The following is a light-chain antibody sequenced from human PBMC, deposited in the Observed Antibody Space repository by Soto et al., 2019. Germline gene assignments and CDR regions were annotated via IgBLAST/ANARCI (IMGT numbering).Light chain of an antibody. CDR3: APWDDSLNGWV. V-gene: IGLV1-44*01. CDR2: GDD. Sequence: QSVLTQPPSASGTPGQRVTISCSGSSSNIGSNAVNWYQQLPGTAPKLLIYGDDQRPSGDPDRFSGSKSGTSASLVISGLQSEDEADYYCAPWDDSLNGWVFGGGTKLTVL. CDR1: SSNIGSNA. J-gene: IGLJ3*02.